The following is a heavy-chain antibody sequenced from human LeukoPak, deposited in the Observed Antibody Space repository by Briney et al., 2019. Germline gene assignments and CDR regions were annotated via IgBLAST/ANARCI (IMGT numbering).Heavy chain of an antibody. V-gene: IGHV3-48*04. J-gene: IGHJ4*02. D-gene: IGHD3-22*01. CDR3: ARGGFYDSSGYYDY. CDR1: GFTFSSYS. CDR2: ISSSSSTI. Sequence: GGSLRLSCAASGFTFSSYSMNWVRQAPGKGLEWVSYISSSSSTIYYADSVKGRFTISRDNAKNSLYLRMNSLRAEDTAVYYCARGGFYDSSGYYDYWGQGTLVTVSS.